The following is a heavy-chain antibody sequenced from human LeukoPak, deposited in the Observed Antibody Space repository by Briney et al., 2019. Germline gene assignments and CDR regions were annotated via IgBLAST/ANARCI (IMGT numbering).Heavy chain of an antibody. V-gene: IGHV3-23*01. CDR3: AKRPGYSYGYFDY. CDR1: GFTFSSYA. J-gene: IGHJ4*02. D-gene: IGHD5-18*01. CDR2: ISGSGGST. Sequence: PGGSLRLSCAAAGFTFSSYAMSWVRQAPGKGLEWVSAISGSGGSTYYADSVKGRFTISRDNSKNTLYLQMNSLRAEDTAVYYCAKRPGYSYGYFDYWGQGTLVTVSS.